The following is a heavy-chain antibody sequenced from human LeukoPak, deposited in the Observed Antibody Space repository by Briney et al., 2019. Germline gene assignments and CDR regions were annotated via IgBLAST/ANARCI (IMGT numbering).Heavy chain of an antibody. CDR3: AGGFYDSNGFYSDAFDV. CDR2: IYTSGTT. V-gene: IGHV4-4*09. D-gene: IGHD3-22*01. CDR1: GGSISSFY. Sequence: PSETLSLTCTVSGGSISSFYWSWMRQPPGKGLEWIGYIYTSGTTTYNPSLKSRATISVDTSKSRFSLKLSSVSAADTAVYYCAGGFYDSNGFYSDAFDVWGQGTMVTVSS. J-gene: IGHJ3*01.